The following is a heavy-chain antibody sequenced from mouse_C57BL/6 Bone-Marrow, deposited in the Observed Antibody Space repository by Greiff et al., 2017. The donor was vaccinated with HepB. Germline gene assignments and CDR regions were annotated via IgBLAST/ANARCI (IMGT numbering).Heavy chain of an antibody. J-gene: IGHJ3*01. CDR2: ISSGGSYT. CDR3: ATRYDYDFAY. D-gene: IGHD2-4*01. Sequence: EVQVVDSGGDLVKPGGSLKLSCAASGFTFSSYGMSWVRQTPDKRLEWVATISSGGSYTYYPDSVKGRFTISRDNAKNTLYLQMSSLKSEDTAMYYCATRYDYDFAYWGQGTLVTVSA. CDR1: GFTFSSYG. V-gene: IGHV5-6*01.